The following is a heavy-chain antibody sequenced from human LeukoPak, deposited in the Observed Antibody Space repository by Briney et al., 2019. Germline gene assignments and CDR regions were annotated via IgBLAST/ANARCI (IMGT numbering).Heavy chain of an antibody. V-gene: IGHV5-51*01. CDR2: IYPGGSDT. CDR3: ATLVGYGSFFDY. Sequence: HGESLKISCKGSGYSFTSYWIGWVRHVPGKGLEYMGIIYPGGSDTRYSPSFQGQVTISADKSISTAYLQWSSLKASDTAMYYCATLVGYGSFFDYWGQGTLVTVSS. CDR1: GYSFTSYW. D-gene: IGHD3-10*01. J-gene: IGHJ4*02.